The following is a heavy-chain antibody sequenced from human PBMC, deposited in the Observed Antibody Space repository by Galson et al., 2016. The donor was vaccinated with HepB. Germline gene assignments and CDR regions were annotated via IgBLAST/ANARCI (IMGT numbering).Heavy chain of an antibody. J-gene: IGHJ4*02. CDR3: TTYLVGHGGTGY. CDR2: TYSGRSN. Sequence: SETPSLTCSVSGGSVNSDQYHWSWIRQPPGKGLQWLGHTYSGRSNTYNPSLKSRVTISIDTSKNQFSLTLSPVTAADTAVYYCTTYLVGHGGTGYWGKGTLVTVSS. D-gene: IGHD3-16*01. V-gene: IGHV4-61*01. CDR1: GGSVNSDQYH.